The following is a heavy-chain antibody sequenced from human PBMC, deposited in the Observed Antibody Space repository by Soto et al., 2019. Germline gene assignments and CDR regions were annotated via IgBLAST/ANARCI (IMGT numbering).Heavy chain of an antibody. CDR2: ISYDGSDK. CDR1: GFTFSSYA. J-gene: IGHJ4*02. V-gene: IGHV3-30*18. CDR3: AKALGELAAESYDY. Sequence: QVQLVESGGGVVQPGRSLRLSCAASGFTFSSYAMHWVRQAPGKGLEWVAVISYDGSDKYYADSVKGRFTISRDNSKNTLNLQMNSLRADDTAVYYCAKALGELAAESYDYWGQGTLSTVSS. D-gene: IGHD3-16*01.